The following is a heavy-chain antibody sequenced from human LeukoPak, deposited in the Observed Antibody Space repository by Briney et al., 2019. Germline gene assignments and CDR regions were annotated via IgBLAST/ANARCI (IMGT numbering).Heavy chain of an antibody. J-gene: IGHJ3*01. CDR1: GFSVSSYY. Sequence: GGSLRLSCAASGFSVSSYYMSWVRQAPRRGLEWVSALNSGGNTHYADSVNGRFTISRDNSKNTLYLQMNSLRAEDTAVYYCARRYCSTCPTGHAFDLWGQGTMVTVSS. D-gene: IGHD2-2*01. V-gene: IGHV3-53*01. CDR2: LNSGGNT. CDR3: ARRYCSTCPTGHAFDL.